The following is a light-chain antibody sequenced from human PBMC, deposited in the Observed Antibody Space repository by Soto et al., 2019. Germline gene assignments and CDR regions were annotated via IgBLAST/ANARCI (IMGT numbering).Light chain of an antibody. CDR3: SSSAVTKNMV. Sequence: QSALTQPPSASGSPGQSVTISCTGTPSDVGASNYVSWYQQQPGKAPQLMISEVSKRPSGVPDRFAGSKSGNTASLTGSGLQAEDDADYYSSSSAVTKNMVFGAGTKVTVL. V-gene: IGLV2-8*01. J-gene: IGLJ1*01. CDR1: PSDVGASNY. CDR2: EVS.